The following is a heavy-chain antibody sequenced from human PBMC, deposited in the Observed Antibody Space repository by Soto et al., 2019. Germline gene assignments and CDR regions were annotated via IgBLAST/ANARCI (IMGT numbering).Heavy chain of an antibody. D-gene: IGHD5-12*01. CDR1: GGSISSGGYY. V-gene: IGHV4-31*03. CDR3: ARYSGYDTSDGHFDY. J-gene: IGHJ4*02. Sequence: LSLTCTVSGGSISSGGYYWSWIRQQPGKGLEWIGYIYYSGSTYYNPSLKSRVTISVDTSKNQFSLKLSSVTAADTAVYYCARYSGYDTSDGHFDYWGQGTLVTVSS. CDR2: IYYSGST.